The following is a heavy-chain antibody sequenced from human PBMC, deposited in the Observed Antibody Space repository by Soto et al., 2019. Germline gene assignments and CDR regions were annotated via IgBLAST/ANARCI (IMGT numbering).Heavy chain of an antibody. Sequence: GGSLRLSCAASGFTFSNAWMNWVRQAPGKGLEWVGRIKSKTDGGTTDYTAPVKGRFSISRDDSKNTLDLQMNSLKTEDTAVYYCTTLRYYDFWSGYYRYYYYIMDVWGQGTTVTV. J-gene: IGHJ6*02. D-gene: IGHD3-3*01. CDR1: GFTFSNAW. CDR2: IKSKTDGGTT. V-gene: IGHV3-15*07. CDR3: TTLRYYDFWSGYYRYYYYIMDV.